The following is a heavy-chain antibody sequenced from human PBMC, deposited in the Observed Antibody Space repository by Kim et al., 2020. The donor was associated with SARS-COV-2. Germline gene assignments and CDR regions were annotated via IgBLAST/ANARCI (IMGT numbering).Heavy chain of an antibody. J-gene: IGHJ4*02. CDR2: IDPSDSYT. V-gene: IGHV5-10-1*01. CDR1: GYSFTTYW. CDR3: ARHGSHGDFDY. Sequence: GESLKISCKGSGYSFTTYWISWVRQMPGKGLEWMGTIDPSDSYTNYSPSFQGHVTISADKTISTAYLQWSSLKASDTAMYYCARHGSHGDFDYWGQGTLVTVSS. D-gene: IGHD3-10*01.